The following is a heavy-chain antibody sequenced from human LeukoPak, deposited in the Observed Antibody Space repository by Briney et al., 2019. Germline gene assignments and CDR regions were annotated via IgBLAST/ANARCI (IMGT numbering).Heavy chain of an antibody. Sequence: HPGGSLRLSCAASGFTFSSYEMNWVRQATGKGLEWVSSISRSATTIYYADSVKGRFTISRDNAKNSLYLQMNSLRAEDTAVYFCARVGALSSSRLLYWDQGTLVTVSS. V-gene: IGHV3-48*03. CDR3: ARVGALSSSRLLY. D-gene: IGHD6-13*01. CDR1: GFTFSSYE. J-gene: IGHJ4*02. CDR2: ISRSATTI.